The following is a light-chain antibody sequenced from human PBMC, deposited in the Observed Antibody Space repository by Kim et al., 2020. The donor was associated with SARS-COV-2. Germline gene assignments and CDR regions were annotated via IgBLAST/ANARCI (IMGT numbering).Light chain of an antibody. Sequence: VSPEQTASITCSGDKLGDKYACWYQHKPGQSPVLVIYQDSKRPSGIPERFSGSNSGNTATLTISGTQAMDEADYYCQAWDSSTGVVFGGGTQLTVL. CDR1: KLGDKY. CDR2: QDS. V-gene: IGLV3-1*01. CDR3: QAWDSSTGVV. J-gene: IGLJ2*01.